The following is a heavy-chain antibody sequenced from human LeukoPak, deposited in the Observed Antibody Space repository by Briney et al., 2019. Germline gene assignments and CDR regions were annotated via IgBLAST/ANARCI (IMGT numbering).Heavy chain of an antibody. Sequence: GGSLRLSCEASGFSFNSYSMNWVRQALGKGLEWVSYISSSTGTIYYADSVKGRFTISRDNAKNSLYLQMNSLRDEDTAVYYCARGLYGDYVGFDYWGQGTLVTVSS. D-gene: IGHD4-17*01. CDR2: ISSSTGTI. CDR1: GFSFNSYS. V-gene: IGHV3-48*02. CDR3: ARGLYGDYVGFDY. J-gene: IGHJ4*02.